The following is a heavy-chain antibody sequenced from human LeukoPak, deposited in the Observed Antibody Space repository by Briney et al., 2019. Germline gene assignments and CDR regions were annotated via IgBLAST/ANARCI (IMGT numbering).Heavy chain of an antibody. CDR1: GFTFDDYT. Sequence: GGSLRLSCAASGFTFDDYTMHWVRQAPGKGLEWVSLISWDGGSTYYADSVKGRFTISRDNSKNTLYLQMNSLRAEDTALYYCVKHSAPVLAAARFDYWGQGNLVTVSS. V-gene: IGHV3-43*01. J-gene: IGHJ4*02. D-gene: IGHD2-2*01. CDR3: VKHSAPVLAAARFDY. CDR2: ISWDGGST.